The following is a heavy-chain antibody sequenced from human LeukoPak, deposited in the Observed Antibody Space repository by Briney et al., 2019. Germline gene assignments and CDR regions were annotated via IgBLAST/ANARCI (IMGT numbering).Heavy chain of an antibody. CDR3: ARDFEVAFPDCSGGSCYSDWFDP. CDR2: INPSGGST. CDR1: GYTFTSYY. V-gene: IGHV1-46*01. D-gene: IGHD2-15*01. Sequence: ASVKVACKASGYTFTSYYMHWVRQAPGQGLEWMGIINPSGGSTSYAQKFQGRVTMTRDMSTSTVYMELSSLRSEDTAVYYCARDFEVAFPDCSGGSCYSDWFDPWGQGTLVTVSS. J-gene: IGHJ5*02.